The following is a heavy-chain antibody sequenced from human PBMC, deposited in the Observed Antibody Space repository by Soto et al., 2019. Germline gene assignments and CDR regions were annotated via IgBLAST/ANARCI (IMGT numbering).Heavy chain of an antibody. CDR2: ISYDGSNK. D-gene: IGHD1-26*01. V-gene: IGHV3-30-3*01. Sequence: QVQLVESGGGVVQPGRSLRLSCAASGFTFSSYAMHWVRQAPGKGLEWVAVISYDGSNKYYADSVKGRFTISRDNYNNKLYLQMNSVRAEDTAVYCCAGDGVVGAFGYFFDYWGQGTLVTVSS. CDR1: GFTFSSYA. J-gene: IGHJ4*02. CDR3: AGDGVVGAFGYFFDY.